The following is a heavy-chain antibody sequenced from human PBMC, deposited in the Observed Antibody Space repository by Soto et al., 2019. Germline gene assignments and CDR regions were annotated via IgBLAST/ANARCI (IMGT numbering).Heavy chain of an antibody. Sequence: QVHLVQSGAEVKKPGSSVKVSCKVSGGTFNSYGISWVRQAPGQVLEWMGGIIPIFGTPIYAQKFQGRVTISADKSTSTAYMEVTSLRSEDAAVYFCARDSEMTRIEFGALGVWGQGTKVTVS. J-gene: IGHJ3*01. D-gene: IGHD3-10*01. CDR3: ARDSEMTRIEFGALGV. CDR2: IIPIFGTP. CDR1: GGTFNSYG. V-gene: IGHV1-69*06.